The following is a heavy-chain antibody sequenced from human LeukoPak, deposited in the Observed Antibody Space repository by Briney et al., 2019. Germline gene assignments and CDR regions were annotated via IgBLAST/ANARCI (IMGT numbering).Heavy chain of an antibody. D-gene: IGHD3-10*01. CDR2: TIPIFGTA. Sequence: ASVKVSCKASGGTFSSYAISWVRQAPGQGLEWMGGTIPIFGTANYAQKFQGRVTITADKSTSTAYMELSSLRPEDTAVYYCAVAGLSGSYDDYWGQGTLVTVSS. V-gene: IGHV1-69*06. J-gene: IGHJ4*02. CDR1: GGTFSSYA. CDR3: AVAGLSGSYDDY.